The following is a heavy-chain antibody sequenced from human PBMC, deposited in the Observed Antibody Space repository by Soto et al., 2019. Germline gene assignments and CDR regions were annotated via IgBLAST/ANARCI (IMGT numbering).Heavy chain of an antibody. J-gene: IGHJ4*02. V-gene: IGHV5-51*01. D-gene: IGHD3-10*01. CDR1: GYSFTSYW. CDR2: IYPGDSDT. Sequence: PGESLKISCRGSGYSFTSYWIGWVRQMPGKGLEWMGIIYPGDSDTRYSPSFQGQVTISADKSISTAYLQWSSLKASDTAMYYCVTRDLWFGELLTDYWGQGTLVTVSS. CDR3: VTRDLWFGELLTDY.